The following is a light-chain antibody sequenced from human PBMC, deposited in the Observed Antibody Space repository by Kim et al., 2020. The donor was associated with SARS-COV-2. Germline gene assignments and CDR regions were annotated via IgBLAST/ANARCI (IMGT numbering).Light chain of an antibody. CDR1: SLRSYY. Sequence: ALGQTVRITCQGDSLRSYYASWYQQKPGQAPVLVIYGKNNRPSGIPDRFSGSGSGNTASLTITGAQAEDEADYYCNSRDSSGNHLVFGGGTKLTVL. CDR2: GKN. J-gene: IGLJ3*02. CDR3: NSRDSSGNHLV. V-gene: IGLV3-19*01.